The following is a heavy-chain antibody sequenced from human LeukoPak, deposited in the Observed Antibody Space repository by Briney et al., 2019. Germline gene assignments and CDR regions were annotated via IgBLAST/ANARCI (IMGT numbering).Heavy chain of an antibody. V-gene: IGHV1-46*01. CDR1: GYTFTSYY. CDR2: INPSGGST. J-gene: IGHJ4*02. Sequence: ASVKVSCKASGYTFTSYYMHWVRQAPGQGLEWMGIINPSGGSTSYAQKFQGRVTMTRDMSTSTVYMELSSLRSEDTAVYYCARTYYSGSGSYPFDYWGQGTLVTVSS. CDR3: ARTYYSGSGSYPFDY. D-gene: IGHD3-10*01.